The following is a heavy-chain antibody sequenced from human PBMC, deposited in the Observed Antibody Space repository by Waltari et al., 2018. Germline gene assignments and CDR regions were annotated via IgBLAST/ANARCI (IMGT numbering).Heavy chain of an antibody. CDR1: GYPFNIFG. V-gene: IGHV1-18*01. Sequence: QLLQSGAEVKKPGASVKVSCKASGYPFNIFGVTWVRQAPGQGLEWMGWISASNGNTNYAEKVQDRVTMTTDTSTNTAYMELKSLRFDDTAVYYCAGAGAEVTTHFDVWGQGTPVTVSS. D-gene: IGHD4-17*01. CDR2: ISASNGNT. J-gene: IGHJ4*02. CDR3: AGAGAEVTTHFDV.